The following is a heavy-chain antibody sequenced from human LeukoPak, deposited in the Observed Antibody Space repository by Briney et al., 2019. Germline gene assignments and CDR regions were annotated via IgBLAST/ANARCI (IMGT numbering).Heavy chain of an antibody. V-gene: IGHV4-39*07. J-gene: IGHJ6*03. CDR3: ARAGFYASVNQYYYYYYMDV. CDR2: IYYSGST. D-gene: IGHD2/OR15-2a*01. CDR1: GGSISSSSYY. Sequence: SETLSLTCTVSGGSISSSSYYWGWIRQPPGKGLEWIGSIYYSGSTYYNPSLKSRVTISVDTSKNQFSLKLTSVTAADAAVYYCARAGFYASVNQYYYYYYMDVWGTGTTVTVSS.